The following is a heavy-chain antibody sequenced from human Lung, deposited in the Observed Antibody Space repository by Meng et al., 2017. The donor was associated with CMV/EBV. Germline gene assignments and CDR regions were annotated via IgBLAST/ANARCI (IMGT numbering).Heavy chain of an antibody. D-gene: IGHD1-14*01. CDR1: GYTFIDYY. CDR2: INPKSGGT. V-gene: IGHV1-2*02. CDR3: TSAPGDY. J-gene: IGHJ4*03. Sequence: ASVKVSCKASGYTFIDYYMHWVRQAPGQGLEWVGWINPKSGGTHYAQSFQGRVTITRDTSLNTVYVEISSLKSDDTAVYYCTSAPGDYWGQGTLVTVSS.